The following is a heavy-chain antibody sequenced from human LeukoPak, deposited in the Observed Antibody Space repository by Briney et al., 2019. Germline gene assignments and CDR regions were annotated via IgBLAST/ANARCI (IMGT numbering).Heavy chain of an antibody. CDR1: GFTFNTYG. D-gene: IGHD4-23*01. CDR3: ARDTPGYGGDDFDY. Sequence: TGGSLRLSCAASGFTFNTYGMHWVRQAPGKGLEWMTFMQAGGDEYYYAESVKGRFTVSRDNSKNTLYLQMNSLRPEDTAVYYCARDTPGYGGDDFDYWGQGALVTVSS. CDR2: MQAGGDEY. J-gene: IGHJ4*02. V-gene: IGHV3-30*02.